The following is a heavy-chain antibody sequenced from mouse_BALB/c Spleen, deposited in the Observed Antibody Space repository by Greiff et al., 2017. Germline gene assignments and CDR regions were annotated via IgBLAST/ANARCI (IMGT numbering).Heavy chain of an antibody. D-gene: IGHD2-4*01. J-gene: IGHJ4*01. V-gene: IGHV3-2*02. Sequence: EVKLVESGPGLVKPSQSLSLTCTVTGYSITSDYAWNWIRQFPGNKLEWMGYISYSGSTSYNPSLKSRISITRDTSKNQFFLQLNSVTTEDTATYYCARGGLAPAMDYWGQGTSVTVSS. CDR1: GYSITSDYA. CDR2: ISYSGST. CDR3: ARGGLAPAMDY.